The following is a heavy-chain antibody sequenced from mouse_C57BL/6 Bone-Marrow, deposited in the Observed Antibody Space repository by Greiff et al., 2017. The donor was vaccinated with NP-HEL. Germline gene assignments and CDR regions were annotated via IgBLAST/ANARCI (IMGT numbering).Heavy chain of an antibody. CDR3: ARPSYYGSSSWFAY. V-gene: IGHV1-80*01. Sequence: VQLQQSGAELVKPGASVKISCKASGYAFSSYWMNWVKQRPGKGLEWIGQIYPGDGDTNYNGKFKGKATLTADKSSSTAYMQLSSLTSEDSAVYFCARPSYYGSSSWFAYWGQGTLVTVSA. D-gene: IGHD1-1*01. CDR2: IYPGDGDT. J-gene: IGHJ3*01. CDR1: GYAFSSYW.